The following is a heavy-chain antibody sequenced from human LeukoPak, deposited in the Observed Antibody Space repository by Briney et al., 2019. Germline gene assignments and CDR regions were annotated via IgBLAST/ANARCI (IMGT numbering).Heavy chain of an antibody. D-gene: IGHD3-22*01. J-gene: IGHJ4*02. CDR2: IYPGDSDT. Sequence: GESLKISCKGSGYSFTSYWIGWVRQMPGKGLEWMGIIYPGDSDTRYSPSFQGQVTISADKSISTAYLQWSSLKASDTDMYHCARLSYDSSGKLDYWGQGTLVTVSS. V-gene: IGHV5-51*01. CDR1: GYSFTSYW. CDR3: ARLSYDSSGKLDY.